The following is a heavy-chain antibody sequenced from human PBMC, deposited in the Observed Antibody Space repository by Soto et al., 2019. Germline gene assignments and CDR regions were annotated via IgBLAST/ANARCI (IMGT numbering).Heavy chain of an antibody. Sequence: SETLSLTCTVSGGSISSYYWSWIRQPPGKGLEWIGYIYYSGSTNYNPSLKSRVTISVDTSKNQFSLKLSSVTAADTAVYYCARDREGFFCSGGSCYSGVYGMEVWGQGTTVTVSS. CDR1: GGSISSYY. CDR2: IYYSGST. D-gene: IGHD2-15*01. J-gene: IGHJ6*02. V-gene: IGHV4-59*01. CDR3: ARDREGFFCSGGSCYSGVYGMEV.